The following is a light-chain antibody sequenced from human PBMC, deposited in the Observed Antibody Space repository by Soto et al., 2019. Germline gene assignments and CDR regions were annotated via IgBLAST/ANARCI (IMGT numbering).Light chain of an antibody. J-gene: IGKJ1*01. Sequence: DLQMTQSPSTLSASVGDRVTITCRASQSISSWLAWYQQKPGKAPKLLIYDASSLESGVPSRFSGSGSGTEFTLPISSLQPDVFAPYYCQQYNSYSWTFGQGTKVEIK. CDR2: DAS. V-gene: IGKV1-5*01. CDR3: QQYNSYSWT. CDR1: QSISSW.